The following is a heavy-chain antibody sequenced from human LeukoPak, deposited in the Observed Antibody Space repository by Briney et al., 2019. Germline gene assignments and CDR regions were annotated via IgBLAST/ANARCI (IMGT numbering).Heavy chain of an antibody. D-gene: IGHD6-13*01. CDR3: ARDNRQQSSSWYYWYFDL. CDR2: IYYSGST. CDR1: GGSISSSSYY. Sequence: PSETLSLTCTVSGGSISSSSYYWGWIRQPPGKGLEWIGSIYYSGSTYYNPSLKSRVTISVDTSKNQFSLKLSSVTAADTAVYYCARDNRQQSSSWYYWYFDLWGRGTLVTVSS. J-gene: IGHJ2*01. V-gene: IGHV4-39*07.